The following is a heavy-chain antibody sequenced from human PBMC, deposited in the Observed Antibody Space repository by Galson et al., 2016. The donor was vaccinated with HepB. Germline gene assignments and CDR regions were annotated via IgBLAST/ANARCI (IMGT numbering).Heavy chain of an antibody. D-gene: IGHD5-24*01. CDR1: GFTYSTYA. V-gene: IGHV3-23*01. CDR2: ISGSGVTA. CDR3: ARDGGGGYNLDY. Sequence: SLRLSCAASGFTYSTYAMSWVRQAPGKGLEGVSAISGSGVTAHYTDSVKGRFTISRDNSKNTLYLQMNSLRDEDTAVYFCARDGGGGYNLDYWGQGTLVTVSS. J-gene: IGHJ4*02.